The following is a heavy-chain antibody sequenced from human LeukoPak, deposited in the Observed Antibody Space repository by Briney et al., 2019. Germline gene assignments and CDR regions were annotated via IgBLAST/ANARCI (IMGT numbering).Heavy chain of an antibody. CDR1: AYTFTCYY. Sequence: ASVKVSCKASAYTFTCYYKDRERQPPGQGLGWMGWINPNSGGTNYAQKFQGRVTMTRDTSISTAYMELSRLRSDDTAVYYCARDLKKWELRATFDYWGQGTLVTVSS. V-gene: IGHV1-2*02. CDR2: INPNSGGT. CDR3: ARDLKKWELRATFDY. D-gene: IGHD1-26*01. J-gene: IGHJ4*02.